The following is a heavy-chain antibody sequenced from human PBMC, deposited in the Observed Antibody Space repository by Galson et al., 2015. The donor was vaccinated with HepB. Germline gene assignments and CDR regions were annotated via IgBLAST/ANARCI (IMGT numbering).Heavy chain of an antibody. CDR2: ISYDGSNK. CDR1: GFTFSSYG. CDR3: AKGSPFLLVILEGSFDY. J-gene: IGHJ4*02. Sequence: SLRLSCAASGFTFSSYGMHWVRQAPGKGLEWVAVISYDGSNKYYADSVKGRFTISRDNSKNTLYLQMNSLRAEDTAVYYCAKGSPFLLVILEGSFDYWGQGTLVTVSS. D-gene: IGHD6-13*01. V-gene: IGHV3-30*18.